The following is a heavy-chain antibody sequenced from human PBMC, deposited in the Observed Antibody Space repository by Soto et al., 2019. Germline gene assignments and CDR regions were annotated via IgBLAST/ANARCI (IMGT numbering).Heavy chain of an antibody. D-gene: IGHD1-1*01. CDR1: GFTFDDYA. CDR3: AKDGLEPEADMDV. Sequence: GGSLRLSCAASGFTFDDYAMHWVRQAPGKGLEWVSGISWNSGSIGYADSVKGRFTISRDNAKNSLYLQMNSLRAEDTALYYCAKDGLEPEADMDVWGKGTTVTVSS. J-gene: IGHJ6*03. V-gene: IGHV3-9*01. CDR2: ISWNSGSI.